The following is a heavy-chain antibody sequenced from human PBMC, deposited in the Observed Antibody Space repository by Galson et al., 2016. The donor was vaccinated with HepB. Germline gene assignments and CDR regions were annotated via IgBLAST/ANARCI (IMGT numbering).Heavy chain of an antibody. CDR2: ITGSGGKT. Sequence: SLRLSCAASGFTLGNNAMNWVRQAPGKGLDWVSIITGSGGKTYYADSVQGRFTISRDISKNALYLQMNSLRLEDTAVYYCARESATFITFDHWGQGILVTVSS. CDR3: ARESATFITFDH. D-gene: IGHD5-24*01. CDR1: GFTLGNNA. J-gene: IGHJ4*02. V-gene: IGHV3-23*01.